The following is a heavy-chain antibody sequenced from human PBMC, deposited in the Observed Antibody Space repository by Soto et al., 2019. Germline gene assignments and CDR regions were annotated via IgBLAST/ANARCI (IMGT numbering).Heavy chain of an antibody. V-gene: IGHV6-1*01. D-gene: IGHD2-2*02. CDR3: ATGDNLRPYTGYAFEP. CDR2: SFFRSKWSN. J-gene: IGHJ5*02. CDR1: GDNVSNNTAS. Sequence: QVQLQQSGPGLVRPSETLSLTCAISGDNVSNNTASWSWFRQSPSTGLEWLGRSFFRSKWSNDYAVSVTHRIIVDAVTSKNRYTPQLNPVTPEHTAVYYCATGDNLRPYTGYAFEPWGQGTLVTVSP.